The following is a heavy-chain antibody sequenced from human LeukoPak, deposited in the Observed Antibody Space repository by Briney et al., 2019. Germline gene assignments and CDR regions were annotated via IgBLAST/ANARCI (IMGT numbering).Heavy chain of an antibody. CDR1: GFTFSSYA. V-gene: IGHV3-30*04. CDR3: ARDEHSSSSWGKLDY. Sequence: GGSLRLSCAASGFTFSSYAMHWVRQAPGKGLEWVAVISYDGSNKYYAGSVKGRFTISRDNSKNTLYLQMNSLRAEDTAVYYCARDEHSSSSWGKLDYWGQGTLVTVSS. CDR2: ISYDGSNK. J-gene: IGHJ4*02. D-gene: IGHD6-13*01.